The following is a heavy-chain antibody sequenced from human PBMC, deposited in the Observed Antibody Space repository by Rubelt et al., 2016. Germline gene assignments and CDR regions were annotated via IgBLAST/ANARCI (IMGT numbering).Heavy chain of an antibody. Sequence: QVQLVQSGAEVKKPGSSVTVSRKASGGSFSRNAISWVRQAPGQGLEWMGGIIPNFGTEKYAQKFQGRVTITADESTSTAYMEVTRLRSEDTAVYYCVENLGGPDDDGDYMEEVWGQGAQVIVSS. D-gene: IGHD4-17*01. CDR1: GGSFSRNA. V-gene: IGHV1-69*01. CDR2: IIPNFGTE. J-gene: IGHJ4*02. CDR3: VENLGGPDDDGDYMEEV.